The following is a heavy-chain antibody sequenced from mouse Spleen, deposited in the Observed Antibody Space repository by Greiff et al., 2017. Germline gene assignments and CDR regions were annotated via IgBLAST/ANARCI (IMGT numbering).Heavy chain of an antibody. CDR2: IRNKANGYTT. J-gene: IGHJ4*01. V-gene: IGHV7-3*01. CDR3: ARSYYRYDENAMDY. D-gene: IGHD2-14*01. CDR1: GFTFTDYY. Sequence: EVKVEESGGGLVQPGGSLSLSCAASGFTFTDYYMSWVRQPPGKALEWLGFIRNKANGYTTEYSASVKGRFTISRDNSQSILYLQMNALRAEDSATYYCARSYYRYDENAMDYWGQGTSVTVSS.